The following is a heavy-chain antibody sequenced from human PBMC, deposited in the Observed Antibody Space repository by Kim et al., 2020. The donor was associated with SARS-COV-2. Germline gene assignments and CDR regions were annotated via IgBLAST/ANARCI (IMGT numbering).Heavy chain of an antibody. CDR1: GFTFSSYG. CDR2: LSYDGSNK. D-gene: IGHD1-20*01. J-gene: IGHJ6*02. Sequence: GGSLRLSCAASGFTFSSYGMHWVRQAPGKGLEWVAVLSYDGSNKYYADSVKGRFTISRDNSKNTLYLQMNSLRAEDTAVYYCAKGAYNWNLYYYYYGMDVWGQGTTVTVSS. CDR3: AKGAYNWNLYYYYYGMDV. V-gene: IGHV3-30*18.